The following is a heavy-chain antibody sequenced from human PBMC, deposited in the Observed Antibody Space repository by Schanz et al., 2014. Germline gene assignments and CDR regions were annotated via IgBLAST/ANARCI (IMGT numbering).Heavy chain of an antibody. Sequence: HVQLVESGGGVVQPGGSLRLSCAASGFIFRTYGMHWVRQAPGKGLEWVAFIHYDGTYKYYADSVKGRFTISRDNSENTLYLQMISLRAEDTAVYYCAKLDGYAYGSMGQEYFDYWGQGTLVAVSS. CDR3: AKLDGYAYGSMGQEYFDY. D-gene: IGHD5-18*01. CDR1: GFIFRTYG. J-gene: IGHJ4*02. V-gene: IGHV3-30*02. CDR2: IHYDGTYK.